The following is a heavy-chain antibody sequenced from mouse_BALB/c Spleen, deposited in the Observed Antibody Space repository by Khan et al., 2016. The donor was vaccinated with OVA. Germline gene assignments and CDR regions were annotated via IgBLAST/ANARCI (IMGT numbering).Heavy chain of an antibody. D-gene: IGHD1-1*01. CDR3: ARSGTITTVVATDFDY. J-gene: IGHJ2*01. CDR1: GYSITSVYA. V-gene: IGHV3-2*02. Sequence: EVQLQESGPGLVKPSQSLSLTCTVTGYSITSVYAWNWIRQFPGNKLEWMGYIKYSGSTSYTPSLKSRISITRDTSKNQFFMQLNSVTTEDTATYYGARSGTITTVVATDFDYWGQGTTLTVSS. CDR2: IKYSGST.